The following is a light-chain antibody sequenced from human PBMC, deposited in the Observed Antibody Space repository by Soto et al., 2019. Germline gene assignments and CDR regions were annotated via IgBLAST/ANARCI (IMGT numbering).Light chain of an antibody. V-gene: IGKV3-15*01. J-gene: IGKJ4*01. CDR1: QSVSSY. Sequence: EIVMTQSPATLSVSPGERATLSCRASQSVSSYLACYQQKPGQAPRLLIYGASTRATGIPARFSGSGSGTEFILSISSLQSEDFAVYYCQQYSKWPLTFGGGTKVEIK. CDR2: GAS. CDR3: QQYSKWPLT.